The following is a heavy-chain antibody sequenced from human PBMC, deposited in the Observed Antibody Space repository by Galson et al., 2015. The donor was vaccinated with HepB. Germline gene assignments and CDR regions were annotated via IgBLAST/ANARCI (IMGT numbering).Heavy chain of an antibody. Sequence: SVKVSCKASGYTFTSYGISWVRQAPGQGLEWMGWISAYNGNTNYAQKLQGRVTMTTDTSTSTAYMELRSLRSDDTAVYYCARDFMGYGSGSYDDYWGQGTLVTVSS. J-gene: IGHJ4*02. D-gene: IGHD3-10*01. CDR2: ISAYNGNT. V-gene: IGHV1-18*01. CDR3: ARDFMGYGSGSYDDY. CDR1: GYTFTSYG.